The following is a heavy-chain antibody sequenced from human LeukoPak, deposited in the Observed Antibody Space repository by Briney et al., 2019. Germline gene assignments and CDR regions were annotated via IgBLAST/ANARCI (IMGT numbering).Heavy chain of an antibody. J-gene: IGHJ4*02. CDR2: ISGYNGDT. D-gene: IGHD6-19*01. CDR1: GYTFTSYG. V-gene: IGHV1-18*01. Sequence: ASVKVSCRTSGYTFTSYGVSWVRQAPGQGLEWMGWISGYNGDTNFAQKLQGRVTMTKDTSTSTAHMELRSLRSDDTAVYYCVRSSGSGWVFDYWGQGTLVTVSS. CDR3: VRSSGSGWVFDY.